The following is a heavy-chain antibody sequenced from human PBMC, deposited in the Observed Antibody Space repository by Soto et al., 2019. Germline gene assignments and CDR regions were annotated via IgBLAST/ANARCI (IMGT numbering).Heavy chain of an antibody. CDR1: GFTFSDYY. CDR2: ISSSGSTI. D-gene: IGHD3-10*01. V-gene: IGHV3-11*01. CDR3: ARERITMVRGIPTPPDY. J-gene: IGHJ4*02. Sequence: PGGSLRLSCAASGFTFSDYYMSWIRQAPGKGLEWVSYISSSGSTIYYADSVKGRFTISRDNAKNSLYLQMNSLRAEDTAVYYYARERITMVRGIPTPPDYWGQGTLVTVSS.